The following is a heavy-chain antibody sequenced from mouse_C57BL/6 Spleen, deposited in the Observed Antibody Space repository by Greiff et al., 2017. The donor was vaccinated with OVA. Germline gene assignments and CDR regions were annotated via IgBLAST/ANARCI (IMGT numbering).Heavy chain of an antibody. V-gene: IGHV1-77*01. D-gene: IGHD1-1*01. CDR2: IGPGSGST. CDR3: ARSPPTVVAEDWYFDV. Sequence: QVQLQQSGAELVKPGASVKISCKASGYTFTDYYINWVKQRPGQGLEWIGKIGPGSGSTYYNEKFKGKATLTADKSSSTAYMQLSSLTSEDSAVYFCARSPPTVVAEDWYFDVWGTGTTVTVSS. CDR1: GYTFTDYY. J-gene: IGHJ1*03.